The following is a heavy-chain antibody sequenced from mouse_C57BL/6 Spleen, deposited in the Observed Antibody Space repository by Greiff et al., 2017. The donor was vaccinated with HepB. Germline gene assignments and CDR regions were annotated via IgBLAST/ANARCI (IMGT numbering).Heavy chain of an antibody. CDR2: IYPSDSET. V-gene: IGHV1-61*01. CDR1: GYTFTSYW. CDR3: ARRALYYDYDERFAY. J-gene: IGHJ3*01. Sequence: QVQLKQPGAELVRPGSSVKLSCKASGYTFTSYWMDWVKQRPGQGLEWIGNIYPSDSETHYNQKFKDKATLTVDKSSSTAYMQLSSLTSEDSAVYYCARRALYYDYDERFAYWGQGTLVTVSA. D-gene: IGHD2-4*01.